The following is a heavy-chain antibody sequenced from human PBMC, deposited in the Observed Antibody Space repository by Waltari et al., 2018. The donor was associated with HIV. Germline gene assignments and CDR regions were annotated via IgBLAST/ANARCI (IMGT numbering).Heavy chain of an antibody. CDR3: AREGNRGNYGPAGMDV. CDR1: GGSISSGSYY. D-gene: IGHD4-4*01. Sequence: QVQLQESGPGLVKPSQTLSLTCTVSGGSISSGSYYWSWIRQPAGKGLEWIGRIYTSGSTNYNPSLKSRVTISVDTSKNQFSLKLSSVTAADTAVYYCAREGNRGNYGPAGMDVWGQGTTVTVSS. J-gene: IGHJ6*02. CDR2: IYTSGST. V-gene: IGHV4-61*02.